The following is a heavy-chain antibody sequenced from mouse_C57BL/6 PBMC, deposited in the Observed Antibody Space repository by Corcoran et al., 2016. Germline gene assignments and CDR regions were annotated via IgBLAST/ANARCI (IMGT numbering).Heavy chain of an antibody. J-gene: IGHJ1*03. D-gene: IGHD1-1*01. CDR3: ARGGTTVEGYFDV. CDR2: IYPGGGYT. CDR1: GYTFTNYW. Sequence: QVQLQQSGAELVRPGTSVKMSCKASGYTFTNYWIGWAKQRPGHGLEWIGDIYPGGGYTNYHEKFKGKATLTADKSSSTAYMQFSSLTSEDSAIYYCARGGTTVEGYFDVWGTGTTVTVSS. V-gene: IGHV1-63*01.